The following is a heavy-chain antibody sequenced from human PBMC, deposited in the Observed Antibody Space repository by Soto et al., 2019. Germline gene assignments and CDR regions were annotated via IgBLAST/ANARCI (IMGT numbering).Heavy chain of an antibody. CDR1: GFTFSSYS. V-gene: IGHV3-48*02. D-gene: IGHD2-21*02. CDR3: ASRGALAYCGGDCYFLGMDV. CDR2: ISSSSSTI. J-gene: IGHJ6*02. Sequence: GGSLRLSCAASGFTFSSYSMNWVRQAPGKGLEWVSYISSSSSTIYYADSVKGRFTISRDNAKNSLYLQMNSLRDEDTAVYYCASRGALAYCGGDCYFLGMDVWGQGTTVTVSS.